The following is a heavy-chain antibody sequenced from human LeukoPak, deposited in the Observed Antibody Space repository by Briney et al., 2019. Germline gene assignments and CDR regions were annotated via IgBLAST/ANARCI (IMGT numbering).Heavy chain of an antibody. J-gene: IGHJ4*02. Sequence: PGGSLRLSCAASGFTVSSNYMSWVRQAPGKGLEWVSVIYSGGSTYYADSVKGRFTISRDNSKNTLYLQMNSLRAEDTAVYYCARDLSGTTVTTGYWGQGTLVTVSS. CDR1: GFTVSSNY. D-gene: IGHD4-17*01. V-gene: IGHV3-66*01. CDR2: IYSGGST. CDR3: ARDLSGTTVTTGY.